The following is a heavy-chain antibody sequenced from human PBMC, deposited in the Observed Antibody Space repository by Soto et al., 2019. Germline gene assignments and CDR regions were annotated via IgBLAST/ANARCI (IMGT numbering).Heavy chain of an antibody. J-gene: IGHJ6*02. CDR2: ISQSGTT. Sequence: QVQLQESGPGLVKPSGTLSLTCAVSGASISSDNRWTWVRQPPGEGLEWIGEISQSGTTKYNPSLASRVTISVDKSKNQFSLRLTSMTAADTAVYYCAKKVPAALRLYYFFGLDVRGQGTTVTVSS. CDR3: AKKVPAALRLYYFFGLDV. V-gene: IGHV4-4*02. D-gene: IGHD2-15*01. CDR1: GASISSDNR.